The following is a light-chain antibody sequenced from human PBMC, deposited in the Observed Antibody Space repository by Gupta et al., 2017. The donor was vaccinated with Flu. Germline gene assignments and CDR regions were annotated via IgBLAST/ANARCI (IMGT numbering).Light chain of an antibody. CDR3: QVWDSSSNHVV. J-gene: IGLJ2*01. V-gene: IGLV3-21*03. CDR1: NIGRRR. Sequence: GKTDRIACGGNNIGRRRVHWYQQKPGQAPGLVVYDDSDRPSGIRERFSGSKSGNTATLTISRVEAGDEADYYCQVWDSSSNHVVFGGGTKLTVL. CDR2: DDS.